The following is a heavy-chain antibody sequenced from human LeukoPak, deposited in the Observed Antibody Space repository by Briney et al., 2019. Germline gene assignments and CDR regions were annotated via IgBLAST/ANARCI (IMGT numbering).Heavy chain of an antibody. V-gene: IGHV1-69*01. CDR1: GGTFSSYA. CDR3: ATTGEWFYFDY. Sequence: GASVKVSCKASGGTFSSYAISWVRQAPGQGLEWMGGIIPIFGTANYAQKFQGRVTITADESTSTAYMELGSLRSEDTAVYYCATTGEWFYFDYWGQGTLVTVSS. D-gene: IGHD3-3*01. J-gene: IGHJ4*02. CDR2: IIPIFGTA.